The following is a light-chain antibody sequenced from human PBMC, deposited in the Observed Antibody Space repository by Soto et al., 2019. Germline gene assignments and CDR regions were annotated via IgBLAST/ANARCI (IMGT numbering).Light chain of an antibody. CDR2: DVS. J-gene: IGLJ1*01. Sequence: QSVLTQPASVSGAPGQSITISRTGTSSAVGGYNYVSWYQQHPGKAPKLMIYDVSNRPSGVSNRFSGSKSGNTASLTISGLQAEDEADYYCSSYTSSSTYVFGTGTKVTVL. CDR3: SSYTSSSTYV. V-gene: IGLV2-14*01. CDR1: SSAVGGYNY.